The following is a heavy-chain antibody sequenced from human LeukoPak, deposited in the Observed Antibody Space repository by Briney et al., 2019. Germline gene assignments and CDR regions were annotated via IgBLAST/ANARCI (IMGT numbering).Heavy chain of an antibody. CDR2: IYYSGNT. CDR3: ARTTVTSTDP. Sequence: SETLSLTCTVSGGSISSSSYYWGWIRQPPGKGLEWIGSIYYSGNTYYNPSPKSRVTISVGTSKNQFSLKLSSVTAADTAVYYCARTTVTSTDPWGQGTLVTVSS. D-gene: IGHD4-17*01. CDR1: GGSISSSSYY. J-gene: IGHJ5*02. V-gene: IGHV4-39*07.